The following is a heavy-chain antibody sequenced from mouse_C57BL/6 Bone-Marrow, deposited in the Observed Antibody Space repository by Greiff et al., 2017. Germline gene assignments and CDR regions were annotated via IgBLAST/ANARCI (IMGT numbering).Heavy chain of an antibody. CDR3: AGANYYGSSPAWFAY. CDR1: GYTFTSYW. CDR2: IDPNSGGT. J-gene: IGHJ3*01. Sequence: QVQLKQPGAELVKPGASVKLSCKASGYTFTSYWMHWVKQRPGRGLEWIGRIDPNSGGTKYNEKFKSKATLTVDKPSSTAYMQLSSLTSEDSAVYYCAGANYYGSSPAWFAYWGQGTLVTVSA. D-gene: IGHD1-1*01. V-gene: IGHV1-72*01.